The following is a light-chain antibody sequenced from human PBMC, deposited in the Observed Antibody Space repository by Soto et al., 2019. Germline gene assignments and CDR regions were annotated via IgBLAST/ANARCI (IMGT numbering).Light chain of an antibody. CDR3: AAWDDSLSGSYV. V-gene: IGLV1-47*01. CDR1: SSNIGNNY. J-gene: IGLJ1*01. Sequence: QSVLTQPPSASRTPGQRVTVSCSGSSSNIGNNYVFWYQHLPGTAPKLLIYRNDQRPSGVSARFSGSKSGTSASLAISGLRSEDEADYYCAAWDDSLSGSYVFGPGTKLTVL. CDR2: RND.